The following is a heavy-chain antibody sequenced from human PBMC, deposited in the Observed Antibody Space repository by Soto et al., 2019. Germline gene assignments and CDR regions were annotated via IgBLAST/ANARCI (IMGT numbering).Heavy chain of an antibody. J-gene: IGHJ6*02. CDR3: ARHVDSSSWYINYYYYGMDV. CDR1: GGSIRSSSYY. Sequence: SETLSLTCTVSGGSIRSSSYYWGWIRQPPGKGLEWIGSIYYSGSTYYNPSLKSRVTISVDTSKNQFSLKLSSVTAADTAVYYCARHVDSSSWYINYYYYGMDVWGQGTTVTVSS. CDR2: IYYSGST. V-gene: IGHV4-39*01. D-gene: IGHD6-13*01.